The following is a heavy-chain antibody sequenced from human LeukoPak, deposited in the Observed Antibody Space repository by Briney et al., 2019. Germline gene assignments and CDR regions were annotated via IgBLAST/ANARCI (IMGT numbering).Heavy chain of an antibody. CDR2: MSPNSGNT. D-gene: IGHD3-10*01. V-gene: IGHV1-8*01. CDR3: ARTYYYDSGSDNWFDP. CDR1: GYTFTSYD. Sequence: ASVKVSCKASGYTFTSYDINWVRQATGQGLEWMGWMSPNSGNTGYAQKFQGRVTMTRNTSISTAYMELSSLRSEDTAVYYCARTYYYDSGSDNWFDPWGQGTLVTVSS. J-gene: IGHJ5*02.